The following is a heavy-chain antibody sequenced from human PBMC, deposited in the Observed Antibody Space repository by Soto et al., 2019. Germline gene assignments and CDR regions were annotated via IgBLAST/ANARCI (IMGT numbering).Heavy chain of an antibody. CDR3: ARTLGGDFWSGFTGMDV. D-gene: IGHD3-3*01. V-gene: IGHV3-33*01. CDR2: IWYAGSNK. Sequence: PWGSLRLSGAASGFTFSSYGMHWLRQAPGKGLERVAVIWYAGSNKYYADSVKGRFTISRNNSKNTLYLQMNSLRAEDTAVYYCARTLGGDFWSGFTGMDVWGQGTTVTVSS. CDR1: GFTFSSYG. J-gene: IGHJ6*02.